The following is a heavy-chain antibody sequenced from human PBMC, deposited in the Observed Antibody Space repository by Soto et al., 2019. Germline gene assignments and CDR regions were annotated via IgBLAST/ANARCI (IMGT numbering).Heavy chain of an antibody. D-gene: IGHD2-2*01. CDR3: ATTRVGPCSSSICFSGIFEGRDV. V-gene: IGHV3-30-3*01. J-gene: IGHJ6*02. Sequence: GGSLRLSCAASGFTISNYGMHWVRQAPGKGLEWVAVISYDGTITYYADSVKGRFTISRDNSKNTLYLQMNSLRTEDTAVYYCATTRVGPCSSSICFSGIFEGRDVGGLGTQVTVS. CDR2: ISYDGTIT. CDR1: GFTISNYG.